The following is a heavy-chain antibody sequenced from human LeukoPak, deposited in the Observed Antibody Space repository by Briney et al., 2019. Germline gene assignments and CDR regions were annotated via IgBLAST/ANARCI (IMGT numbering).Heavy chain of an antibody. V-gene: IGHV1-2*02. CDR1: GYTLTGYF. J-gene: IGHJ4*02. CDR3: AAGDGYNWNY. CDR2: INPNSGDT. Sequence: ASVKVSCKASGYTLTGYFMYWVRLAPGQGLEWMGWINPNSGDTKYAQKFRGRVTMTRDTSTSTAYMELSRLRSDDTAVYYCAAGDGYNWNYWGQGTLVTVSS. D-gene: IGHD5-24*01.